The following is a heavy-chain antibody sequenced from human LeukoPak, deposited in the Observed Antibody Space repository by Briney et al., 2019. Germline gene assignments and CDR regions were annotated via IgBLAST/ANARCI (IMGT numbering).Heavy chain of an antibody. D-gene: IGHD2-15*01. V-gene: IGHV4-4*09. CDR2: IYASGST. CDR1: GGSISSYY. J-gene: IGHJ5*02. CDR3: ARHSSVVRGWFDP. Sequence: SETLSLTCTVSGGSISSYYWSWIRQPPGKGLEWVGYIYASGSTNYNASLMSRVTISVDTSKNQFSLKVISVTAADTAVYYCARHSSVVRGWFDPWGQGTLVVVSS.